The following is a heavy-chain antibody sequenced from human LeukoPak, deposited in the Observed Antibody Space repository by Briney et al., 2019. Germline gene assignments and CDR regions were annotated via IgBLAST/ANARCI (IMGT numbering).Heavy chain of an antibody. Sequence: GGSLRLSCAASGFSVSSNYMSWVRQAPGKGLERVSVIYSGGYTYYADSVKGRFTISRDNSKNTVYLQMNSLRAEDTAVYYCARDRGGYVTFDYWGQGTLVTVSS. CDR1: GFSVSSNY. J-gene: IGHJ4*02. D-gene: IGHD3-10*01. CDR3: ARDRGGYVTFDY. V-gene: IGHV3-66*01. CDR2: IYSGGYT.